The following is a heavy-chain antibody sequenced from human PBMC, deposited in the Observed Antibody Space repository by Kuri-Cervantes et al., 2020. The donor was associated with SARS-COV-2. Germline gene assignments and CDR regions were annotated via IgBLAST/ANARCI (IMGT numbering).Heavy chain of an antibody. CDR2: ISAYNGNT. V-gene: IGHV1-18*01. J-gene: IGHJ1*01. D-gene: IGHD3-16*01. CDR3: AKVGEHREYFQN. CDR1: GYTFTSYG. Sequence: ASVKVSCKASGYTFTSYGISWVRQAPRQGLEWMGWISAYNGNTNYAQKLQGRVTMTTDTSTSTAYMELRSLRSDDTAVYYCAKVGEHREYFQNWGQGTLVTVSS.